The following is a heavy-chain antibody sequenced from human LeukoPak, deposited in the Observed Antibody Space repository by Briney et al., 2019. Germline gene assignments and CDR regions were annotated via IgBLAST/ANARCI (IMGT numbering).Heavy chain of an antibody. CDR3: HTFGSSNPYYYYMDV. D-gene: IGHD6-13*01. V-gene: IGHV4-30-2*01. CDR1: GGSISSGGYY. J-gene: IGHJ6*03. CDR2: IYHSGST. Sequence: PSETLSLTCTVSGGSISSGGYYWSWIRQPPGKGLEWIGYIYHSGSTYYNPSLKSRVTISVDRSKNQFSLKLSSVTAADTAVYYCHTFGSSNPYYYYMDVWGKGTTVTVSS.